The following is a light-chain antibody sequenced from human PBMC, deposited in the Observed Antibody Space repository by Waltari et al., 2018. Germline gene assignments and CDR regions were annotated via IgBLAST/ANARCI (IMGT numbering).Light chain of an antibody. CDR3: QQYNKWPPYT. CDR2: GAS. CDR1: QSVGSD. V-gene: IGKV3-15*01. J-gene: IGKJ2*01. Sequence: EIVMTQSPATLSVSPGERATLSCRASQSVGSDLAWYQQKPGQAPSILIYGASTRVTGVPARFSGSGSGTEFTLTISSLQSEDFAVYYCQQYNKWPPYTFGQGTKLEIK.